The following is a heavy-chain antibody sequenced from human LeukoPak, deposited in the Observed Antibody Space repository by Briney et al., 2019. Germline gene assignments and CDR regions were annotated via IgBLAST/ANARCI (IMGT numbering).Heavy chain of an antibody. J-gene: IGHJ4*02. CDR2: ISGSSVYI. CDR3: ARELRQSSSWRYFDY. CDR1: GFTFSTYS. Sequence: GGSLRLSCAASGFTFSTYSMNWVRQAPGKGLEWVSSISGSSVYIYYADSVKGRFTISRDNAKNSLYLQMNSLRAEDTAIYYCARELRQSSSWRYFDYWGQGTLVTVSS. V-gene: IGHV3-21*01. D-gene: IGHD6-13*01.